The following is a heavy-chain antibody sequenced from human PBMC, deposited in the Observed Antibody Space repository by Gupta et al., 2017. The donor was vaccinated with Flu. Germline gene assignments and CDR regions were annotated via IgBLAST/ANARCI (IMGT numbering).Heavy chain of an antibody. D-gene: IGHD3-3*01. J-gene: IGHJ4*02. Sequence: QITLKESGPTLVHPTQTLTLTCAFSGFPLNSRGLGVSWVRQPPGKAPEWLALIYGDDDKRYSPALMNRITITKDSFRSQVVLTMTNMGPADTATYYWARHGPLPGYDCWSGYLDGGGQGILVTVSS. CDR3: ARHGPLPGYDCWSGYLDG. CDR1: GFPLNSRGLG. CDR2: IYGDDDK. V-gene: IGHV2-5*02.